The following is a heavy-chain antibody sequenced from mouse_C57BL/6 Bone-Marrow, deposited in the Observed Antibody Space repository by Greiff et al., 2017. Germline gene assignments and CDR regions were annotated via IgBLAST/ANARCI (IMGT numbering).Heavy chain of an antibody. CDR1: GYTFTSYW. Sequence: QVHVKQPGAELVRPGSSVKLSCKASGYTFTSYWMHWVRQRPIQGLEWIGNIDPSDSETHYNQKFKDKATLTVDKSSSTAYMQLSSLTSEDSAVYYCARSPYWGQGTLVTVSA. J-gene: IGHJ3*01. CDR2: IDPSDSET. CDR3: ARSPY. V-gene: IGHV1-52*01.